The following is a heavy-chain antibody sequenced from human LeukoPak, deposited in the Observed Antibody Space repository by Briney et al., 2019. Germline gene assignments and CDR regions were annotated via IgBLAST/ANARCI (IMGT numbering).Heavy chain of an antibody. CDR3: AKVLFSGYYYGMDV. CDR2: ISWNSGSI. V-gene: IGHV3-9*01. Sequence: GGSLRLSCAASGFIFDDYAMHWVRQAPGKGLEWVSGISWNSGSIGYADSVKGRFTISRDNAKNSLYLQMNSLRAEDTALYYCAKVLFSGYYYGMDVWGQGTTVTVSS. J-gene: IGHJ6*02. D-gene: IGHD6-19*01. CDR1: GFIFDDYA.